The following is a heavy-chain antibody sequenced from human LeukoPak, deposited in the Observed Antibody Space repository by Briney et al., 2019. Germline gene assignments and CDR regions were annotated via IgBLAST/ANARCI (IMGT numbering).Heavy chain of an antibody. CDR3: TRHYDAITGAFDI. J-gene: IGHJ3*02. Sequence: GGSLRLSCAASGFTFSGSAMHWVRQASGKGLEWVGRIRSKANSYATAYAASVKGRFTISRDDLKNTAYLQMNSLKTEDTAVYYCTRHYDAITGAFDIWGQGTMVTVSS. CDR2: IRSKANSYAT. CDR1: GFTFSGSA. V-gene: IGHV3-73*01. D-gene: IGHD1-20*01.